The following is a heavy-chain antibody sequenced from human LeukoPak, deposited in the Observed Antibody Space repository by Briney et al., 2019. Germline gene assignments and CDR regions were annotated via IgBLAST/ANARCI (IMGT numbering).Heavy chain of an antibody. CDR3: ARGSVGQQQLDWFDP. V-gene: IGHV4-34*01. CDR2: INHSGST. Sequence: KPSETLSLTCAVYGGSFSGYYRSWIRQPPGKGLEWIGEINHSGSTNYNPSLKSRVTISVDTSKNQFSLKLSSVTAADTAVYYCARGSVGQQQLDWFDPWGQGTLVTVSS. J-gene: IGHJ5*02. D-gene: IGHD6-13*01. CDR1: GGSFSGYY.